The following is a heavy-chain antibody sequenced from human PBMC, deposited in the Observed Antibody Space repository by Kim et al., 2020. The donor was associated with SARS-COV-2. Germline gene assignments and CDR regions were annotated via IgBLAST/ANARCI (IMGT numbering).Heavy chain of an antibody. V-gene: IGHV3-7*01. D-gene: IGHD6-19*01. CDR2: INEDGSEK. Sequence: GGSLRLSCAASGFTFSSYWMSWVRQAPGKGLEWVANINEDGSEKHYVDSVKGRFTISRDNAQSSLYLQMNSLRAEDTAVYYCGRGGGMAVAGPWGQGTLVTVSS. CDR1: GFTFSSYW. J-gene: IGHJ5*02. CDR3: GRGGGMAVAGP.